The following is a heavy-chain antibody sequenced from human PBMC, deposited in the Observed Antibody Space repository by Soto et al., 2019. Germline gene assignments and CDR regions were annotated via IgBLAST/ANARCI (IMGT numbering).Heavy chain of an antibody. CDR2: SRNKANSYTT. D-gene: IGHD3-16*01. CDR3: VRTRGGEGDFDY. V-gene: IGHV3-72*01. CDR1: GFIFRDHY. Sequence: EVQLVESGGGLVQPGGSLRLSCAASGFIFRDHYMDWVRQAPGKGLEWVGRSRNKANSYTTEYAASVKGRFTISRDDSXXXXXXXXXXXXTEDTAVYYCVRTRGGEGDFDYWGQGTLVTVSS. J-gene: IGHJ4*02.